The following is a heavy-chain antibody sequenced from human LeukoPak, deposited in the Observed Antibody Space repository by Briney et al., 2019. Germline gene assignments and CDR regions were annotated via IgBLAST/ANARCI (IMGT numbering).Heavy chain of an antibody. J-gene: IGHJ6*02. CDR3: AADRGVGATIDYYYYGMDV. D-gene: IGHD1-26*01. Sequence: ASVKVSCKASGFTFTSSAMQLVRQARGQRLEWIGWIVVGSGNTNYAQKFQERVTITRDMSTSTAYMELSSLRSEDTAVYYCAADRGVGATIDYYYYGMDVWGQGTTVTVSS. V-gene: IGHV1-58*02. CDR2: IVVGSGNT. CDR1: GFTFTSSA.